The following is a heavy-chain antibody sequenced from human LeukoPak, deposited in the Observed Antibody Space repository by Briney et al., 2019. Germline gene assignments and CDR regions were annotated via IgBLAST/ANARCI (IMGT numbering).Heavy chain of an antibody. J-gene: IGHJ6*03. Sequence: PSETLSLTCTVSGGSISSSSYYWSWIRQPAGKGLEWIGRIYTSGSTNYNPSLKSRVTISVDTSKNQFSLKLSSVTAADTAVYYCARFPIFGVVKYYYYMDVWGKGTTVTVSS. CDR1: GGSISSSSYY. V-gene: IGHV4-61*02. D-gene: IGHD3-3*01. CDR2: IYTSGST. CDR3: ARFPIFGVVKYYYYMDV.